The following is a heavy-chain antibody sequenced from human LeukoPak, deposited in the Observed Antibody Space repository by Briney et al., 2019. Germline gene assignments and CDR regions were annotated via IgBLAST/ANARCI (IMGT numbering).Heavy chain of an antibody. CDR1: GGTFSSYA. J-gene: IGHJ4*02. CDR2: IIPIFGTA. CDR3: ARDFIHRSGEANY. V-gene: IGHV1-69*13. Sequence: SVKVSCKASGGTFSSYAISWVRQAPGQGLEWMGGIIPIFGTANYAQKFQGRVTITADESTSTAYMELSSLRSEDTAMYYCARDFIHRSGEANYWGQGTLVTVSS. D-gene: IGHD3-22*01.